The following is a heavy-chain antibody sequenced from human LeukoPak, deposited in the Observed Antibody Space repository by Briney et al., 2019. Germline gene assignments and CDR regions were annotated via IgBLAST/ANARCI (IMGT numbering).Heavy chain of an antibody. CDR3: ATASATSAFDI. CDR2: ISSSGSTI. Sequence: GGSLRLSCAASGFTFSDYYMSWIRQAPGEGLEWVSYISSSGSTIYYADSVKGRFTISRDNAKNSLYLQMNSLRAEDTAVYYCATASATSAFDIWGQGTMVTVSS. CDR1: GFTFSDYY. D-gene: IGHD1-1*01. J-gene: IGHJ3*02. V-gene: IGHV3-11*01.